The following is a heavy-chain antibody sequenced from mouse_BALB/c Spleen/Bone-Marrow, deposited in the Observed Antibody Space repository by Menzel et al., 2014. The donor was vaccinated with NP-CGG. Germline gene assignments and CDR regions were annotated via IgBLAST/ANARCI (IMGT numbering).Heavy chain of an antibody. V-gene: IGHV14-3*02. Sequence: VQLKQSGAELVKPGASVKLSCTASGFNIKDTYMHWVKQRPEQGLEWIGRVDPANGNTKYDPKFQGKATITADTSSNTAYLQLSSLTSEDTAVYYCARWKLGRAWFAYWGQGTLVTVSA. J-gene: IGHJ3*01. CDR1: GFNIKDTY. CDR2: VDPANGNT. D-gene: IGHD4-1*01. CDR3: ARWKLGRAWFAY.